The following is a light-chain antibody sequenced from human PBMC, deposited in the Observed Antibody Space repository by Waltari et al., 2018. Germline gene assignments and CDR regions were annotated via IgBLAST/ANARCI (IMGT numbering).Light chain of an antibody. V-gene: IGLV2-14*01. CDR1: SSDVGGYNY. Sequence: QSALTQPASVSGSPGQSITISCTGTSSDVGGYNYFSWYQQHPGKAPKLMIYDGSKPPSGVSNRFSGSKSGNTASLTISGLQAEDEADYYCSSYTNSDVLFGGGTKLTVL. CDR3: SSYTNSDVL. J-gene: IGLJ2*01. CDR2: DGS.